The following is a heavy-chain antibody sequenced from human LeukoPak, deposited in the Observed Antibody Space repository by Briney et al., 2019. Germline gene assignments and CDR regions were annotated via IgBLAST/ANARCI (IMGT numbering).Heavy chain of an antibody. Sequence: GESLRLSCAASGFTFSSYSMNWVRQAPGKGLEWVSSISSSSSYIYYADSVKGRFTISRDNAKNSLYLQMNSLRAEDTAVYYCARDKNYDFWSGYYGGVDYYYYGMDVWGQGTTVTVSS. CDR1: GFTFSSYS. J-gene: IGHJ6*02. V-gene: IGHV3-21*01. CDR2: ISSSSSYI. D-gene: IGHD3-3*01. CDR3: ARDKNYDFWSGYYGGVDYYYYGMDV.